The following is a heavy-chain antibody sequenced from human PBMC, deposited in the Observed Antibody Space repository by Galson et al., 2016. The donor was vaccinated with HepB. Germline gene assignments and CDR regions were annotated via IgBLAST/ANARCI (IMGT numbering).Heavy chain of an antibody. V-gene: IGHV3-53*05. CDR1: GFTVYGNY. D-gene: IGHD3-3*01. Sequence: SLRLSCAASGFTVYGNYMSWVRQAPGKGLEWVSMIYSRGDTYYADSVKGRFTISRDFSKNTVSLQFDSLTAEDTALYYCARVVGFWNGYSYLFHGLDVWGQGTTVTVSS. J-gene: IGHJ6*02. CDR3: ARVVGFWNGYSYLFHGLDV. CDR2: IYSRGDT.